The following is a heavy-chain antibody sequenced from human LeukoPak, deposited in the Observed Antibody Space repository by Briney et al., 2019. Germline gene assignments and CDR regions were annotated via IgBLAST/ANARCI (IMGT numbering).Heavy chain of an antibody. Sequence: GGSLRLSCAASGFSFSNYWMHWVRQAPGKGLVWVSRISSDGSDTIYADSVKGRFTISRDNSKNTLYLQMNSLRAEDTAVYYCANLNGPTYYYDSSGYYQLFDYWGQGTLVTVSS. V-gene: IGHV3-74*01. D-gene: IGHD3-22*01. CDR1: GFSFSNYW. CDR2: ISSDGSDT. CDR3: ANLNGPTYYYDSSGYYQLFDY. J-gene: IGHJ4*02.